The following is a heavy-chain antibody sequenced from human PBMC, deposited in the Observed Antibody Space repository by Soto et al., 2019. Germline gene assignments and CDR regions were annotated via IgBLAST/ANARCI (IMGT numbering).Heavy chain of an antibody. V-gene: IGHV3-30-3*01. CDR3: ARDWQHGTSRNYYYYGMDV. D-gene: IGHD1-1*01. CDR2: ISYDGSNK. Sequence: QVQLVESGGGMVQPGRSLRLSCAASGFTFSSYAMHWVRQAPGKGLEWVAVISYDGSNKYYADSVKGRFTISRDNSKNTLYLQMNSLRAEDTAVYYCARDWQHGTSRNYYYYGMDVWGQGTTVTVSS. CDR1: GFTFSSYA. J-gene: IGHJ6*02.